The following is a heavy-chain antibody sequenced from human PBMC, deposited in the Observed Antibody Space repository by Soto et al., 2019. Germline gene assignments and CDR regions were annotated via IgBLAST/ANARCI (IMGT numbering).Heavy chain of an antibody. V-gene: IGHV1-2*02. D-gene: IGHD2-21*02. CDR3: ARGDFDTTANFYAGWFDP. Sequence: GASVKVSCKASGYTFTGYYIHWLRQAPGQGLEWLGWLNPKSGDTKYAQKFQGRVTMTNDTSISTAYMELSRLGPDDTAVYYCARGDFDTTANFYAGWFDPWGQGTLVTVSS. CDR2: LNPKSGDT. CDR1: GYTFTGYY. J-gene: IGHJ5*02.